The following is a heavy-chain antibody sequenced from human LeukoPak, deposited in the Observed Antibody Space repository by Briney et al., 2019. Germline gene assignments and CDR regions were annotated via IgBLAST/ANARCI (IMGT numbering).Heavy chain of an antibody. CDR1: GGSISSGGYS. V-gene: IGHV4-30-2*01. CDR2: IYHSGST. J-gene: IGHJ4*02. CDR3: ARAEAGVGYFDY. D-gene: IGHD1-26*01. Sequence: KPSETLSLTCAVSGGSISSGGYSWSWIRQPPGKGLEWIGYIYHSGSTYYNPSLKSRVTISVDTSKNQFSLKLSSVTAADTAVYYCARAEAGVGYFDYWGQGTLVTVSS.